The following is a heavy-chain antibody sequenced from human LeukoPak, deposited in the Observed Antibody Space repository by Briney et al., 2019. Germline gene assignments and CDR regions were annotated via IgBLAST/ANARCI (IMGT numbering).Heavy chain of an antibody. J-gene: IGHJ4*02. D-gene: IGHD5-24*01. CDR1: GGSISSYY. V-gene: IGHV4-4*07. Sequence: SETLSLTCTVSGGSISSYYWSWIRQPAGKGLEWIGRIYTSGSTNYNPSLKSRVTISVDTSKNQFSLKLTSVTAADTAVYYCAGLSLPATRFDYWGQGNLVTVSS. CDR2: IYTSGST. CDR3: AGLSLPATRFDY.